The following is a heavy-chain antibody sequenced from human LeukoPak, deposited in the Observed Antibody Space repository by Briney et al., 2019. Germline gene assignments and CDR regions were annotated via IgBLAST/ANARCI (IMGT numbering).Heavy chain of an antibody. Sequence: ASVKVSCKASGYTFTSYGISWVRQAPGQGLEWMGWISAYNGNTNYAQKFQGRVTMTRNTSINTAYMELSSLRSEDTAVYYCARAQTFGYSYGDLDYWGQGTLVTVSS. V-gene: IGHV1-18*01. J-gene: IGHJ4*02. CDR2: ISAYNGNT. CDR1: GYTFTSYG. D-gene: IGHD5-18*01. CDR3: ARAQTFGYSYGDLDY.